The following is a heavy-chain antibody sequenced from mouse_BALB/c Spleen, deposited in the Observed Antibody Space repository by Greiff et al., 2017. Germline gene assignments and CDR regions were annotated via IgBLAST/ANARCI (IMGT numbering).Heavy chain of an antibody. CDR2: IYPYNGGT. V-gene: IGHV1S29*02. CDR3: ARGTTMITTAAMDY. J-gene: IGHJ4*01. Sequence: VQLQQSGPELVKPGASVKISCKASGYTFTDYNMHWVKQSHGKSLEWIGYIYPYNGGTGYNQKFKSKATLTVDNSSSTAYMELRSLTSEDSAVYYCARGTTMITTAAMDYWGQGTSVTVSS. D-gene: IGHD2-4*01. CDR1: GYTFTDYN.